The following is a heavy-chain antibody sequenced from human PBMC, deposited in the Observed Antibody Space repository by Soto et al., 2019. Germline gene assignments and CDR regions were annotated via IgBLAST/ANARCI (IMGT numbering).Heavy chain of an antibody. Sequence: ASVQVSCKASGYTFTSYAMHWVRQAPGQSLEWMGWINAGNGNTKYPQKFQGRVTITRDTSASTAYMELSSLRSEDTAVYYCARDFTGSYLGLDYWGQGTLVTVSS. CDR3: ARDFTGSYLGLDY. D-gene: IGHD1-26*01. J-gene: IGHJ4*02. CDR2: INAGNGNT. V-gene: IGHV1-3*01. CDR1: GYTFTSYA.